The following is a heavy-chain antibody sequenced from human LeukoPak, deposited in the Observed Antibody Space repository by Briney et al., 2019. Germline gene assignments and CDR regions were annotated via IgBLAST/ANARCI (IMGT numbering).Heavy chain of an antibody. CDR3: TTEGESWFGEFISGDY. J-gene: IGHJ4*02. CDR2: IKSKTDGGTT. CDR1: GFTFSDYW. D-gene: IGHD3-10*01. Sequence: GGSLRLSCAASGFTFSDYWMTWVRQAPGKGLEWVGRIKSKTDGGTTDYAAPVKGRLTISRDDSKNTLYLQMNSLKTEDTAVYYCTTEGESWFGEFISGDYWGQGTLVTVSS. V-gene: IGHV3-15*01.